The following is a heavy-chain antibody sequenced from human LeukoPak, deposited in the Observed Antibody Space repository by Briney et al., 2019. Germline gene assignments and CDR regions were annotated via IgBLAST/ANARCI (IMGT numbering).Heavy chain of an antibody. Sequence: ASVKVSCKASGYTFTSYYMHWVRQAPGQGLEWMGIINPSGGSTSYAQKFQGRVTMTRDTSTSTVYMELSSLRSEDTAVYYCANRSGGQWLASGDAFDIWGQGTMVTVSS. CDR3: ANRSGGQWLASGDAFDI. J-gene: IGHJ3*02. V-gene: IGHV1-46*01. D-gene: IGHD6-19*01. CDR2: INPSGGST. CDR1: GYTFTSYY.